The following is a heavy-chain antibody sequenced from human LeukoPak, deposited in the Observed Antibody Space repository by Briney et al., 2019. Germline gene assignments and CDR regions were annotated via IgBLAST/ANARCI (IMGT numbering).Heavy chain of an antibody. CDR2: IIPIFGTA. Sequence: SVKVSCKASGGTFSSYAISWVRQAPGRGLEWMGGIIPIFGTANYAQKFQGRVTITTDESTSTAYMELSSLRSEDTAVYYCARGYCSSTSCSLDYWGQGTLVTVSS. D-gene: IGHD2-2*01. CDR3: ARGYCSSTSCSLDY. J-gene: IGHJ4*02. V-gene: IGHV1-69*05. CDR1: GGTFSSYA.